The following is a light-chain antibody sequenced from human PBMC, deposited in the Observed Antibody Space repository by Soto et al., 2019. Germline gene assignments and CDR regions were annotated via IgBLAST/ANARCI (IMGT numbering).Light chain of an antibody. CDR3: LQDYSYPRT. V-gene: IGKV1-6*01. CDR1: QAIRDD. CDR2: AAS. J-gene: IGKJ1*01. Sequence: IQMTQCPSSLSASVGDRVTITCRASQAIRDDLAWYQQKPGKAPNLLIYAASNLQSGVPSRFSGSGSGTDFTLTISSLQPEDFATYYCLQDYSYPRTFGQGTKVDI.